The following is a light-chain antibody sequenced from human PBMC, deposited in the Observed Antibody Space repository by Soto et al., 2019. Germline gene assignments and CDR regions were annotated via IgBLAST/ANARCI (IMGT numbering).Light chain of an antibody. CDR3: SSYTSSSTWV. CDR2: EVN. V-gene: IGLV2-14*01. Sequence: QSALTQPASVSGSPGQSITISCAGTSSDVGGYNYVSWYQQLPGKAPKLMISEVNNRPSGVSNRFSDSKSGNTASLTISGLQAEDEADYYCSSYTSSSTWVFGGGTKLTVL. CDR1: SSDVGGYNY. J-gene: IGLJ2*01.